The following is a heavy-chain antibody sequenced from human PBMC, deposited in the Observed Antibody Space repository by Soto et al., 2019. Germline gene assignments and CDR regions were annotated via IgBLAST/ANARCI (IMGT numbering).Heavy chain of an antibody. J-gene: IGHJ4*02. CDR2: ISGSNGGT. D-gene: IGHD3-10*01. Sequence: EVPLLESGGGLVQPGGSLRLSCAASGFTFSTYAMTWVRQAPGKGLEWVSSISGSNGGTYYADSVKGRFTISRDNSKNTLYLQMNSLRAEDTALYYCARIGSGSNTDYWGQGTLVTVSS. V-gene: IGHV3-23*01. CDR1: GFTFSTYA. CDR3: ARIGSGSNTDY.